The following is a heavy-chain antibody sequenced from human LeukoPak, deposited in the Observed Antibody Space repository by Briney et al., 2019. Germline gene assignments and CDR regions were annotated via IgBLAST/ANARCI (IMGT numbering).Heavy chain of an antibody. V-gene: IGHV3-21*01. CDR2: ISSSSSYI. J-gene: IGHJ4*02. D-gene: IGHD5-18*01. CDR1: GFTFRSYS. Sequence: GGSLRLSCAASGFTFRSYSMNWVRQAPGKGLEWVSSISSSSSYIYYADSVKGRFTISRDNAKNSLFLQMDSLRAEDTAVYYCASGRRDSNGFVDYWGQGILVTVSS. CDR3: ASGRRDSNGFVDY.